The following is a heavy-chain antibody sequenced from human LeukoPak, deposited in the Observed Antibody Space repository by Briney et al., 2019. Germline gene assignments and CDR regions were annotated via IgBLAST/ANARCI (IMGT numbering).Heavy chain of an antibody. CDR2: IGAGGNNM. CDR1: GFTFSSYS. J-gene: IGHJ4*02. D-gene: IGHD2-2*01. V-gene: IGHV3-23*01. CDR3: AKTQVRYCTTTTCLFDY. Sequence: AGGSLRLSCAASGFTFSSYSMNWVRQAPGRGLEWVSAIGAGGNNMYYADSVKGRLTVSRDNSKNTLYLQMNSLRAEDTAVYYCAKTQVRYCTTTTCLFDYWGQGTLVTVSS.